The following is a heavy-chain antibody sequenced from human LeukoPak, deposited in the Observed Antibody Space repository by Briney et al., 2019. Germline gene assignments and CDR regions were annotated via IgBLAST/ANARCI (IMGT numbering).Heavy chain of an antibody. V-gene: IGHV3-23*01. Sequence: GGSLRLSCAASGFSFSNYAMSWVRQAPGKGLEWVSAISGNGGSTYYADSVKGRFTISRDSSKSTLYLQVNSLRAEDTAVYYCTSRGINYYDSGGFTYWGQGTLVTVSS. CDR3: TSRGINYYDSGGFTY. CDR2: ISGNGGST. D-gene: IGHD3-22*01. J-gene: IGHJ4*02. CDR1: GFSFSNYA.